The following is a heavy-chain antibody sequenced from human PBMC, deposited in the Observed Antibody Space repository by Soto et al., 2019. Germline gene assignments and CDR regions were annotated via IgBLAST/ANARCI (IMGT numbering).Heavy chain of an antibody. CDR1: GFTFSSYG. CDR2: IWYDGSNK. D-gene: IGHD4-4*01. Sequence: QVQLVESGGGVVQPWRSLRLSCAASGFTFSSYGMHWVRQAPGKGLEWVAVIWYDGSNKYYADSVKGRFTISRDNSKNTLYLQMNSLRAEDTAVYYCARVYSGPENYYYGMDVWGQGTTVTVSS. CDR3: ARVYSGPENYYYGMDV. V-gene: IGHV3-33*01. J-gene: IGHJ6*02.